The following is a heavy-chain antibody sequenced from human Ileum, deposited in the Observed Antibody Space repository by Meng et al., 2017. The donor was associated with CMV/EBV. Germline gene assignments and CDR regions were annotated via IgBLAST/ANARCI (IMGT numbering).Heavy chain of an antibody. Sequence: QLQVHQWGAAVLQPSEPPSLTCAVYGGSFSGYYWSWIRQPPGKGLEWIGEINHSGSTNYNPSLKSRVTISVDTSKNQFFLKLSSVTAADTAVYYCARGVAGGPFDYWGQGTLVTVSS. CDR3: ARGVAGGPFDY. D-gene: IGHD2-15*01. CDR1: GGSFSGYY. CDR2: INHSGST. V-gene: IGHV4-34*01. J-gene: IGHJ4*02.